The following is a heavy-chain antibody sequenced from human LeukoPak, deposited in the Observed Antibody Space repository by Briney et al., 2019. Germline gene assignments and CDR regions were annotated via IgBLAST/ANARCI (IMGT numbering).Heavy chain of an antibody. CDR1: GDSVSSNSVT. CDR3: ARGNSGSHAYDI. V-gene: IGHV6-1*01. J-gene: IGHJ3*02. D-gene: IGHD3-22*01. Sequence: SQTLSLTCAISGDSVSSNSVTWNWIRQSPSRGLEWLGRTHYRSKWYNDYAVSVKSRIIVNPDASKNQFSLQLNSVTPEDTAVYYCARGNSGSHAYDIWGQGTMVTVSS. CDR2: THYRSKWYN.